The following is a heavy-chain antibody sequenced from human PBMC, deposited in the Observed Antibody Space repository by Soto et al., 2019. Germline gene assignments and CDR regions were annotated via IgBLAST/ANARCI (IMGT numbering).Heavy chain of an antibody. CDR1: GFTFSSYA. D-gene: IGHD3-3*01. Sequence: EVQLLESGGGLVQPGGSLRLSCAASGFTFSSYAMSWVRQAPGKGLEWVSAISGSGGSTYYADSVKGRFTISRDNSKNTLYLQMNSLRAEDTAVYYCAKVSSSRDDFWSGYFPSYYYYYGMDVWGQGTTVTVSS. J-gene: IGHJ6*02. V-gene: IGHV3-23*01. CDR2: ISGSGGST. CDR3: AKVSSSRDDFWSGYFPSYYYYYGMDV.